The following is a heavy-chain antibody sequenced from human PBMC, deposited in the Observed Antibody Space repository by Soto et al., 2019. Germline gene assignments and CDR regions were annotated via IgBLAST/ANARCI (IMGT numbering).Heavy chain of an antibody. CDR1: GGSISRSSYY. J-gene: IGHJ3*02. CDR3: ARPHDYGGYNKIDAFDS. D-gene: IGHD4-17*01. Sequence: SETLSLTCTVSGGSISRSSYYWGWIRQPPGKGLEWIGSIYYIGSTYYNPSLKSRVTLSVDPPKNQFSLKLSSVTAADTAVYYCARPHDYGGYNKIDAFDSWGQGTKVTVSS. V-gene: IGHV4-39*01. CDR2: IYYIGST.